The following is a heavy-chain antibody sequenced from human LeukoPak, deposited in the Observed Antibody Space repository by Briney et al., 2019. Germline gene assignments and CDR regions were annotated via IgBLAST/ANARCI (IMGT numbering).Heavy chain of an antibody. CDR1: GFTFSNYE. V-gene: IGHV3-48*03. CDR3: ARYNAFDI. J-gene: IGHJ3*02. Sequence: PGGSLRLSCAASGFTFSNYEMNWVRQAPGKGLEWVSYISSRGTTIYYAGSVEGRFTISRDNAKNSLYLQMNSLRAEDTAVYYCARYNAFDIWGQGTMVTVSS. CDR2: ISSRGTTI. D-gene: IGHD1-14*01.